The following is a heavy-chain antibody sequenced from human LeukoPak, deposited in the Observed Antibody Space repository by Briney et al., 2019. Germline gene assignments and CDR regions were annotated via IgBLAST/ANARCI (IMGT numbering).Heavy chain of an antibody. V-gene: IGHV1-69*05. Sequence: ASVPVSCQASGGTFRSYAISWLRQAPAQGLEWMGGIIHMFGTANYAQEFQGRVTITRDTSASTAYMELSSLRSEDMAVYYCARNYYDSSGQSTRIDYWGQGTLVTVSS. J-gene: IGHJ4*02. CDR2: IIHMFGTA. D-gene: IGHD3-22*01. CDR3: ARNYYDSSGQSTRIDY. CDR1: GGTFRSYA.